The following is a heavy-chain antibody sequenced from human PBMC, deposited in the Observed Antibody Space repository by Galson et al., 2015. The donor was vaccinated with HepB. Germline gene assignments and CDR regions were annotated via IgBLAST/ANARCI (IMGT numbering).Heavy chain of an antibody. Sequence: SLRLSCAASGFTFSSYAMSWVRQAPGKGLEWVSATSGSGGSTFYVDSVKGRFTISRDNSKNTLYLQMNSLRAEDTAVYYCAKDRMGATDYWGQGTLVTVSS. V-gene: IGHV3-23*01. CDR1: GFTFSSYA. CDR3: AKDRMGATDY. J-gene: IGHJ4*02. CDR2: TSGSGGST. D-gene: IGHD1-26*01.